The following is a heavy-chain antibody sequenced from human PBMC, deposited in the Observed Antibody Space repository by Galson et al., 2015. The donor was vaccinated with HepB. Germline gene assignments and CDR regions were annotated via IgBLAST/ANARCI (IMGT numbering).Heavy chain of an antibody. J-gene: IGHJ4*02. V-gene: IGHV3-23*01. CDR2: ISGSGTST. CDR3: ARARGYSGSLYYFDL. CDR1: GFPFNNYA. D-gene: IGHD1-26*01. Sequence: SLRLSCAAPGFPFNNYAMTWVRQAPGKGLEWVSAISGSGTSTYYADSVKGRFTISRDNSKITLYLQMNSLGAEDTAVYYCARARGYSGSLYYFDLWGQGTLVTVSS.